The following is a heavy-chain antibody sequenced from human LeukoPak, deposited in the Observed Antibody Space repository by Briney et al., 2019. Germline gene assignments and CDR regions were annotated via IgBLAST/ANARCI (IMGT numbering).Heavy chain of an antibody. J-gene: IGHJ4*02. D-gene: IGHD3-9*01. CDR2: ISSSSSII. V-gene: IGHV3-48*01. CDR3: ARVGLRYFDWSKVDY. Sequence: GGSLRLSCAASGFTFRSYSLRCVREAPGKGAGWGSYISSSSSIIYYADSVKGRFTISRENAKTTLYLQMNSLRCEDTAVYYCARVGLRYFDWSKVDYWGQETPVT. CDR1: GFTFRSYS.